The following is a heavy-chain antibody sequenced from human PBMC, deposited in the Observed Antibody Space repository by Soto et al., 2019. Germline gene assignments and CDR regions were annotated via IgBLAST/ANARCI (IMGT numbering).Heavy chain of an antibody. CDR2: IIPIFGTA. Sequence: QVQLVQSGAEVKKPGSSVKVSCKASGGTFSSYAISWVRQAPGQGLEWMGGIIPIFGTANYAQKFQGRVTITADESTSTAYRELSSLRSEDTAVYYCARDSSGWYEYYYGMDVWGPGTTVTVSS. V-gene: IGHV1-69*01. CDR3: ARDSSGWYEYYYGMDV. CDR1: GGTFSSYA. D-gene: IGHD6-19*01. J-gene: IGHJ6*02.